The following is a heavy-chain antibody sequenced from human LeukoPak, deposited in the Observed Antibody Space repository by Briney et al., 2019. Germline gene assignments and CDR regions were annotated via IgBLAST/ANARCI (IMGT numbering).Heavy chain of an antibody. CDR3: ARDISVGYSSGWYWGSFDY. CDR2: IIPIFGTA. J-gene: IGHJ4*02. Sequence: GSSVKVSCKASGGTFTSYAISWVRQAPGQGLEWMGRIIPIFGTANYAQKFQGRVTITTDESTSTAYMELSSLRSEDTAVYYCARDISVGYSSGWYWGSFDYWGQGTLVTVSS. D-gene: IGHD6-19*01. V-gene: IGHV1-69*05. CDR1: GGTFTSYA.